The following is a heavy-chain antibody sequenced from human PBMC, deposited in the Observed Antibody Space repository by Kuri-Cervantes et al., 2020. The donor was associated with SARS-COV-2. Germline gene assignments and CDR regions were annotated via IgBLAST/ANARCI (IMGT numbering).Heavy chain of an antibody. CDR2: IYTSGST. J-gene: IGHJ6*03. V-gene: IGHV4-61*02. D-gene: IGHD5-12*01. CDR1: GGSISSGSYY. Sequence: SETLSLTCTVSGGSISSGSYYWSWIRQPAGKGLEWIGRIYTSGSTNYNPPLKSRATISVEMSTNQFSLKLRSVSAADTAVYYCARGHTLSGRFRVNNAYDYRTYYYYYLDVWGTGITVTVSS. CDR3: ARGHTLSGRFRVNNAYDYRTYYYYYLDV.